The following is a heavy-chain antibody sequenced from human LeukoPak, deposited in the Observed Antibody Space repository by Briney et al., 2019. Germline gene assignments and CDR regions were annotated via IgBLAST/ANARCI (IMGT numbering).Heavy chain of an antibody. D-gene: IGHD3-16*02. CDR3: AKDYRMIAFGGVIGIDAFDI. J-gene: IGHJ3*02. V-gene: IGHV3-53*01. CDR1: GFTVSSNY. Sequence: PGGSLRLSCAASGFTVSSNYMSWVRQAPGKGLEWVSVIYSGGSTYYADSVKGRFTISRDNSKNTLYLQMNSLRAEDTALYYCAKDYRMIAFGGVIGIDAFDIWGQGTMVTVSS. CDR2: IYSGGST.